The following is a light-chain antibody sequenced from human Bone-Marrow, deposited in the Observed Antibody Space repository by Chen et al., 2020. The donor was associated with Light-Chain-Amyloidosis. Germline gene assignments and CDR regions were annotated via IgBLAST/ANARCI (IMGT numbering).Light chain of an antibody. Sequence: SYELTQPPSVSVSPGKTARITCSGDDLPTKYAYWYQQKPGQAPVLVIHRDTERPSGISERFSGSSSGTTATLPISGVHAEDEADYHCQSADSSGTYEVIFGGGTKLTVL. CDR2: RDT. CDR1: DLPTKY. J-gene: IGLJ2*01. CDR3: QSADSSGTYEVI. V-gene: IGLV3-25*03.